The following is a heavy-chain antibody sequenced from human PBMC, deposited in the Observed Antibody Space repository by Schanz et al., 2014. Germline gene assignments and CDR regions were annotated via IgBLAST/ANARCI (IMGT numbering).Heavy chain of an antibody. CDR1: GFSFSGFG. D-gene: IGHD3-22*01. CDR3: AKDHFGHYDSSGCSDCYYYGMDV. V-gene: IGHV3-30*18. CDR2: ISYDGRNK. J-gene: IGHJ6*02. Sequence: QVQLVESGGGVVQPGRSLRLSCAGSGFSFSGFGMHWVRQAPGKGLEWVAVISYDGRNKYFADSVKGRFTISRDNSKNTLFLQVNSLRAEDTAVYYCAKDHFGHYDSSGCSDCYYYGMDVWGRGTTVTVSS.